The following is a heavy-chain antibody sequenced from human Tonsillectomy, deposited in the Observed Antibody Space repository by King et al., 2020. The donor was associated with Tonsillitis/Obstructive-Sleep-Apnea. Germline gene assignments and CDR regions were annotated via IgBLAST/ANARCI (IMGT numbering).Heavy chain of an antibody. CDR3: VGEVVVEPAAYGWVDP. Sequence: VQLVESGSELKKPGASVKVSCKASGYTFTNYAMNWVRQAPGRGLEWMGRINTNTGNPTYAQGFTGRFVFSLDTSVSTTYLQISSLEAEDTALYYCVGEVVVEPAAYGWVDPWGQGTLVTVSS. J-gene: IGHJ5*02. V-gene: IGHV7-4-1*02. D-gene: IGHD2-2*01. CDR2: INTNTGNP. CDR1: GYTFTNYA.